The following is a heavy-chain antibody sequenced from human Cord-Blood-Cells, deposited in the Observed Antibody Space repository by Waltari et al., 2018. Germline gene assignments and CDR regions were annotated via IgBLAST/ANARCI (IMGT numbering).Heavy chain of an antibody. D-gene: IGHD3-10*01. CDR2: INHSGST. V-gene: IGHV4-34*01. CDR1: GGSFSGYY. J-gene: IGHJ4*02. CDR3: ARHGGEVVRGVSSFNY. Sequence: QVQLQQWGAGLLKPSETLSLTCAVYGGSFSGYYWSWIRQPPGKGLEWIGEINHSGSTNYNPSLKIRVTISVDPSKNQFSLKLSSVTAADTAVYYCARHGGEVVRGVSSFNYWGQGTLVTVSS.